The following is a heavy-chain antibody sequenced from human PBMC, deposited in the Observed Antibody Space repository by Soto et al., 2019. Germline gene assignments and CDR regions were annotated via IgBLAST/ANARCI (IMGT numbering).Heavy chain of an antibody. J-gene: IGHJ4*02. CDR3: ARLGGLLWFGELFPTYFDY. Sequence: PGESLKISCKGSGYSFTSYWISWVRQIPWKGLEWMGRIDPSDSYTNYSPSFQGHVTISADKSISTAYLQWSSLKASDTAMYYCARLGGLLWFGELFPTYFDYWGQGTLVTVSS. D-gene: IGHD3-10*01. V-gene: IGHV5-10-1*01. CDR1: GYSFTSYW. CDR2: IDPSDSYT.